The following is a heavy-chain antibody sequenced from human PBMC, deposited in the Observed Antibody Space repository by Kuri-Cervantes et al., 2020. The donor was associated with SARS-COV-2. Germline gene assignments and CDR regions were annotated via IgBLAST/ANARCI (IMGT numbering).Heavy chain of an antibody. CDR3: AKDFVNYGDYISLLSPYGMDV. Sequence: LSLTCVASGFTFSSYAMHWVRQAPGEGLEWVAVISYDGSNKYYADSVKGRFTISRDNSKNTLYLQMNSLRAKDTAVYYCAKDFVNYGDYISLLSPYGMDVWGQGTTVTVSS. D-gene: IGHD4-17*01. V-gene: IGHV3-30*01. J-gene: IGHJ6*02. CDR1: GFTFSSYA. CDR2: ISYDGSNK.